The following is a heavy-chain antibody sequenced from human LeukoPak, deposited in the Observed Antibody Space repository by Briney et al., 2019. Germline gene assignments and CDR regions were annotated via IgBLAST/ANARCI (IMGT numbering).Heavy chain of an antibody. Sequence: GGSLRLSCEVSGLSASDYYMSWVRQAPGKGLEWVSLKRGSGATFYADSVKGRFTISRDDSKNMVFLQRNRLRVEDTAVYFCARDRAATEDWVEFDPWGQGTLVTVSS. D-gene: IGHD6-25*01. CDR2: KRGSGAT. CDR1: GLSASDYY. V-gene: IGHV3-66*03. J-gene: IGHJ5*02. CDR3: ARDRAATEDWVEFDP.